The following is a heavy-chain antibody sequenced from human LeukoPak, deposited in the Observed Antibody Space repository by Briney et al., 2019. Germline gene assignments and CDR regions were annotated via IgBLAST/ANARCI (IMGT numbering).Heavy chain of an antibody. V-gene: IGHV4-39*07. J-gene: IGHJ3*02. D-gene: IGHD3-22*01. CDR2: INHSGST. CDR3: ARCNYDSSGLGETKDAFDI. Sequence: PSETLSLTCTVSGGSISSSSYYWSWIRQPPGKGLEWIGEINHSGSTNYNPSLKSRVTISVDTSKNQFSLKLSSVTAADTAVYYCARCNYDSSGLGETKDAFDIWGQGTMVTVSS. CDR1: GGSISSSSYY.